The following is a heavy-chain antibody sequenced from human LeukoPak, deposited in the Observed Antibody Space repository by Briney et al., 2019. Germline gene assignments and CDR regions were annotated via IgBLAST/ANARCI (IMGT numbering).Heavy chain of an antibody. CDR1: GFTFSDYW. Sequence: PGGSLRLSCAVSGFTFSDYWMTWVRQAPGKGLEWMANITPTGDKKDYDVSLKGRITISRDNSKNSLSLQVNSLKVEDTAVYYCVRSGYVGAFDIWGHGTLVTVPS. CDR2: ITPTGDKK. V-gene: IGHV3-7*01. J-gene: IGHJ3*02. D-gene: IGHD6-25*01. CDR3: VRSGYVGAFDI.